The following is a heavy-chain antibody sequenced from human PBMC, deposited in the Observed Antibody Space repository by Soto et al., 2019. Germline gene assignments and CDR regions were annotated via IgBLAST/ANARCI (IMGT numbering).Heavy chain of an antibody. CDR1: GFTFSSYS. J-gene: IGHJ6*02. D-gene: IGHD6-6*01. Sequence: GSLRLSCAASGFTFSSYSMNWVRQAPGKGLEWVSSISSSSSYIYYADSVKGRFTISRDNAKNSLYLQMNSLRAEDTAVYYCARDRASIAAEYYYYGMDVWGQGTTVTVSS. V-gene: IGHV3-21*01. CDR3: ARDRASIAAEYYYYGMDV. CDR2: ISSSSSYI.